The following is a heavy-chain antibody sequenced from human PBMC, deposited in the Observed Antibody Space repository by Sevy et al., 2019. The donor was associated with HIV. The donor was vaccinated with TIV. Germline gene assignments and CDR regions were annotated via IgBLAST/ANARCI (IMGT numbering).Heavy chain of an antibody. CDR1: GFTFAKYS. Sequence: GGCLRLSCAASGFTFAKYSMSWVRQAPGKGLEWVSTFSFGCGRINYADSVKGRFTISRDDSKNTLFLQMNSLRAEDTATYFRAREGCTQPHDYWGQGTLVTVSS. CDR2: FSFGCGRI. V-gene: IGHV3-23*01. CDR3: AREGCTQPHDY. D-gene: IGHD2-8*01. J-gene: IGHJ4*02.